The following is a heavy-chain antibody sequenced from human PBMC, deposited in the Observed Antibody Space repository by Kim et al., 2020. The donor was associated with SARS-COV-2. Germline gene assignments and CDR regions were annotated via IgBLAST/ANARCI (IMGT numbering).Heavy chain of an antibody. V-gene: IGHV4-31*03. CDR2: IYYSGST. CDR3: ARFRYSYGVDY. Sequence: SETLSLTCTVSGGSISSGGYYWSWIRQHPGKGLEWIGYIYYSGSTYYNPSLKSRVTISVDTSKNQFSLKLSSVTAADTAVYYCARFRYSYGVDYWGQGTLVTVSS. J-gene: IGHJ4*02. D-gene: IGHD5-18*01. CDR1: GGSISSGGYY.